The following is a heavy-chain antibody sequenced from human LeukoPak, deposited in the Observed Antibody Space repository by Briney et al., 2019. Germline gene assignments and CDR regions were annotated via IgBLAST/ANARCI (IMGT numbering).Heavy chain of an antibody. V-gene: IGHV1-18*01. CDR1: GYTFTSYA. CDR3: ARAPEDRFWSGYYGSHTYYGMDV. J-gene: IGHJ6*02. CDR2: ISAYNGNT. Sequence: GASVKVSCKASGYTFTSYAMHWVRQAPGQRLEWMGWISAYNGNTNYAQKLQGRVTMTTDTSTSTAYMELRSLRSDDTAVYYCARAPEDRFWSGYYGSHTYYGMDVWGQGTTVTVSS. D-gene: IGHD3-3*01.